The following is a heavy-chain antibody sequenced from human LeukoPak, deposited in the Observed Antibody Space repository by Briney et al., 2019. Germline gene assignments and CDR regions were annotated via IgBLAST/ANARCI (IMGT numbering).Heavy chain of an antibody. CDR3: ARGQSWAFDF. D-gene: IGHD1-26*01. Sequence: GGSLRLSSAASGFTFSTYWMSWVRQAPGKGLQWVVNIKPDGSEKYYVDSVKGRFTISRDNAKNSVDLQMNSLRVEDTAVYYCARGQSWAFDFWGQGTLVTVSS. J-gene: IGHJ4*02. CDR1: GFTFSTYW. CDR2: IKPDGSEK. V-gene: IGHV3-7*05.